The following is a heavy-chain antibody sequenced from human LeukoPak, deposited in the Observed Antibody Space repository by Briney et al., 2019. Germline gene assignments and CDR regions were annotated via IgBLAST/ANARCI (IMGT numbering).Heavy chain of an antibody. CDR1: GYTFTSYD. CDR2: MNPNSGNT. J-gene: IGHJ6*02. CDR3: ARVSSGWYGYYYYGMDV. D-gene: IGHD6-19*01. Sequence: ASVKVSCKASGYTFTSYDINWVRQATGQGLEWMGWMNPNSGNTGYAQKFQGRVTMTRNTSISTAYMELSSLRPEDTAVYYCARVSSGWYGYYYYGMDVWGQGTTVTVSS. V-gene: IGHV1-8*01.